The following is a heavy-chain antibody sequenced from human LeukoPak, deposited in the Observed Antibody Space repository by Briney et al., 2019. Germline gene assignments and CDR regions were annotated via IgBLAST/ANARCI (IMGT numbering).Heavy chain of an antibody. CDR1: GYSISSGYY. J-gene: IGHJ4*02. CDR2: IYHSGST. Sequence: PSETLSLTCTVSGYSISSGYYWGWIRQPPGKGLEWIGSIYHSGSTYYNPSLKSRVTISVDTSKNQFSLKLSSVTAADTAVYYCGRYDSSGYYRYYFDYWGQGTLVTVSS. V-gene: IGHV4-38-2*02. CDR3: GRYDSSGYYRYYFDY. D-gene: IGHD3-22*01.